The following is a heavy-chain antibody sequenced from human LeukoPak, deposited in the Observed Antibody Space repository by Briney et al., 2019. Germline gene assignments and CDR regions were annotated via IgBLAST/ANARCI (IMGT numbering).Heavy chain of an antibody. CDR3: ARLRRNSDRSGFYYYYDN. V-gene: IGHV3-21*01. CDR2: MYTVAAYI. CDR1: GFTFSSYS. D-gene: IGHD3-22*01. Sequence: PGGSLRFSCAASGFTFSSYSFNWVRQAPGKGLEWVSSMYTVAAYIYYADSVRGRFTISSDNAESSLWLQMNGLRAEDSAVYYCARLRRNSDRSGFYYYYDNWGQGTLVTVSS. J-gene: IGHJ4*02.